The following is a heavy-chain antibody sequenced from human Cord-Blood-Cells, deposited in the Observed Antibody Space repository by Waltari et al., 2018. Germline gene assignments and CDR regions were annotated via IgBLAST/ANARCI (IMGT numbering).Heavy chain of an antibody. J-gene: IGHJ4*02. Sequence: QVQLVQSGAEVKKPGSSVKVSCKASGGTFSSYAISGVRQALGQGLEWIGGIIPIFGTAKDAQKFQGRVTMTAGEATSTAYMELSSLRSEDTAVYYCASSPSRFCTNGVCYDYCGQGTLVTVSS. V-gene: IGHV1-69*01. CDR3: ASSPSRFCTNGVCYDY. CDR1: GGTFSSYA. D-gene: IGHD2-8*01. CDR2: IIPIFGTA.